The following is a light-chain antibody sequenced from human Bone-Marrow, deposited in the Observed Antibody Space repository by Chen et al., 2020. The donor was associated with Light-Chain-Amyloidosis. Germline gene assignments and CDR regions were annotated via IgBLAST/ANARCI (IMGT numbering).Light chain of an antibody. CDR1: DLPTKY. V-gene: IGLV3-25*03. CDR2: RDT. Sequence: SYELTQPPSVSVSPGQTARITCSGDDLPTKYAYWYQQKPGQAPVLVIQRDTERPSGISDRFSGSSSGTPATLTISGVQAEDEADYHCQSADSSGTYEVIFGGGTKLTVL. CDR3: QSADSSGTYEVI. J-gene: IGLJ2*01.